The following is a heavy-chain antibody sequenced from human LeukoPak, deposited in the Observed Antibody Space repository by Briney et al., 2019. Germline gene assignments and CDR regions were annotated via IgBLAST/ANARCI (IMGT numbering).Heavy chain of an antibody. CDR1: GITFSSVW. CDR2: INQDGSEK. Sequence: SGGSLRLSCAASGITFSSVWMSWVRQAPGKWLEWVATINQDGSEKSYVDSVKGRFTISRDNATNSLFLQMNSLAAEDTAVYYCALRPYGSGSLRHFWGQGTLVTVSS. D-gene: IGHD3-10*01. CDR3: ALRPYGSGSLRHF. J-gene: IGHJ4*02. V-gene: IGHV3-7*01.